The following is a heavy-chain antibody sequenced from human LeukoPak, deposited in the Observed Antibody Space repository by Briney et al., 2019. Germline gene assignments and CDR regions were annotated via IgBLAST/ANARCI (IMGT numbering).Heavy chain of an antibody. CDR3: ATRGMVDTAMDDY. CDR1: GGSFSGYY. D-gene: IGHD5-18*01. V-gene: IGHV4-34*01. CDR2: INHSGST. Sequence: SETLSLTCAVYGGSFSGYYWSWIRQPPGKRLEWIGEINHSGSTNYNPSLKSRVTISVDTSKNQFSLKLSSVTAADTAVYYCATRGMVDTAMDDYWGQGTLVTVSS. J-gene: IGHJ4*02.